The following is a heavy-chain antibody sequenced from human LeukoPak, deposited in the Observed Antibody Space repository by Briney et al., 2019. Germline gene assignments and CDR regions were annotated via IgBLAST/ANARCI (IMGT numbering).Heavy chain of an antibody. Sequence: ASVKVSCKASGYTLTSYGISWVRQAPGQGLEWMGWISAYNGNTNYAQKFQGRVTMTRDTSISTAYMEVSSLGSDDTAVYYCAVGARGYNYGFGFDYWGQGTLVTVSS. D-gene: IGHD5-24*01. CDR1: GYTLTSYG. CDR2: ISAYNGNT. V-gene: IGHV1-18*01. CDR3: AVGARGYNYGFGFDY. J-gene: IGHJ4*02.